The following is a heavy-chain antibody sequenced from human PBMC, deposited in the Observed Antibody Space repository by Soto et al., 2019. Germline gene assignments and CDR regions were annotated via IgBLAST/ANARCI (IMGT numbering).Heavy chain of an antibody. CDR3: ARMGRSGWGVDY. J-gene: IGHJ4*02. Sequence: QVQLQESGPGLVKPSETLSVRCSVSDVSVSSGAYYWNWIRQPPGKGLEWIGYVYYSGSTNYNPSLESRVXXXIXXSKNQFSLNLNSVTAADTAVYYCARMGRSGWGVDYWGQGTLVTVSS. CDR2: VYYSGST. D-gene: IGHD6-19*01. CDR1: DVSVSSGAYY. V-gene: IGHV4-61*08.